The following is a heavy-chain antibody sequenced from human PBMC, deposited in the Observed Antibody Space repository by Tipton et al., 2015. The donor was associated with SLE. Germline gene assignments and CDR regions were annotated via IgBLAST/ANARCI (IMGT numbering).Heavy chain of an antibody. Sequence: TLSLTCTVSGGSISSGSYFWDWIRQPAGKGLEWIGRFYTTGSLNYNPSLKSRVTISIGTSKNQFSLKLSSVTAADTAVYYCARAVAIFGGVNRGYYMDVWGKGTTVTVSS. D-gene: IGHD3-3*01. CDR3: ARAVAIFGGVNRGYYMDV. J-gene: IGHJ6*03. V-gene: IGHV4-61*02. CDR1: GGSISSGSYF. CDR2: FYTTGSL.